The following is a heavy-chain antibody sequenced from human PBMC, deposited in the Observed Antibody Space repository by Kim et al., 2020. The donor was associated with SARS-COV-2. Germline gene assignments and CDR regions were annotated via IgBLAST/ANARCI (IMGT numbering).Heavy chain of an antibody. CDR2: VKQDGSEK. J-gene: IGHJ4*02. V-gene: IGHV3-7*01. CDR3: ARDLLGAVAGTSDY. D-gene: IGHD6-19*01. CDR1: GFTFSSYW. Sequence: RGSLRLSCAASGFTFSSYWMSWVRQAPGKGLEWVANVKQDGSEKYYVDSVKGRFTISRDNAKNSLYLQMSSLRAEDTAVYYCARDLLGAVAGTSDYWGQGTLVTVSS.